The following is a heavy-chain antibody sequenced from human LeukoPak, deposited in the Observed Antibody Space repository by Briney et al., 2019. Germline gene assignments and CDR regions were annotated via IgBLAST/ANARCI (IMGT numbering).Heavy chain of an antibody. CDR1: GYTFTSYY. J-gene: IGHJ6*02. Sequence: ASVNVSCKASGYTFTSYYMHWVRQAPGQGLEWMGIINPSGGSASYAQKFQGRVTMTRDTSTSTVYMELRSLRSDDTAVYYCARDTAIVVVVAATLGYYYYGMDVWGQGTTVTVSS. CDR2: INPSGGSA. V-gene: IGHV1-46*01. D-gene: IGHD2-15*01. CDR3: ARDTAIVVVVAATLGYYYYGMDV.